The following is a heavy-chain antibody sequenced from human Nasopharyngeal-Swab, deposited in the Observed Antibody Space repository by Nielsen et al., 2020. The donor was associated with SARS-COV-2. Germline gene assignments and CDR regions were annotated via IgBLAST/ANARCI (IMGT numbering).Heavy chain of an antibody. CDR3: ARQGYCSSTSCDNWFDP. V-gene: IGHV4-39*01. CDR2: IYYSGST. J-gene: IGHJ5*02. Sequence: WIRQPPGKGLEWVGSIYYSGSTYYNPSLKRRVTISVDTSKNQFSLKLSSVTAADTAVYYCARQGYCSSTSCDNWFDPWGQGTLVTVSS. D-gene: IGHD2-2*01.